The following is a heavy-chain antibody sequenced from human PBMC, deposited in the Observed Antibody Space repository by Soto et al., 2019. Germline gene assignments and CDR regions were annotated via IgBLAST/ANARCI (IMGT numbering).Heavy chain of an antibody. J-gene: IGHJ3*02. CDR1: GFSFSSYG. V-gene: IGHV3-33*01. CDR3: ARDRFRYIWGDYRARDAFDM. D-gene: IGHD3-16*02. CDR2: IWYDGSNK. Sequence: GGSLRLSCAASGFSFSSYGMHWVRQTPGKGLEWVAFIWYDGSNKYYADSVKGRFTISRDNSKNTLSLQVNSLRAEDTAVYYCARDRFRYIWGDYRARDAFDMWGQGTMVTVSS.